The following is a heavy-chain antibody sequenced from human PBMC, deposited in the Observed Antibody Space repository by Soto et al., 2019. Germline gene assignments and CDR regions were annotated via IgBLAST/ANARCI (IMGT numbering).Heavy chain of an antibody. CDR3: AAINYYDSSAEKSVWSTFDY. J-gene: IGHJ4*02. CDR1: GGTFSSYA. CDR2: IIPIFGTA. V-gene: IGHV1-69*13. D-gene: IGHD3-22*01. Sequence: EASVKVSCKASGGTFSSYAISWVRQAPGQGLEWMGGIIPIFGTANYAQKFQGRVTITADESTSTAYMELSSLRSEDTAVYYCAAINYYDSSAEKSVWSTFDYWGQGTLVTVSS.